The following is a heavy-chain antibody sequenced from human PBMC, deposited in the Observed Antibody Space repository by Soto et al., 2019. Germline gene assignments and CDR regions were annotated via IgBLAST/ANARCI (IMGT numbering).Heavy chain of an antibody. V-gene: IGHV2-5*02. CDR3: AHSLIGYYYDSCGSNWFDP. CDR2: IYWDDDK. J-gene: IGHJ5*02. D-gene: IGHD3-22*01. CDR1: GFSLSTSGVG. Sequence: SGPTLVNPTQTLTLTCTFSGFSLSTSGVGVGWIRQPPGKALEWLALIYWDDDKRYSPSLKSRLTITKDTSKNQVVLTMTNMDPVDTATYYCAHSLIGYYYDSCGSNWFDPWGQGTLVTVSS.